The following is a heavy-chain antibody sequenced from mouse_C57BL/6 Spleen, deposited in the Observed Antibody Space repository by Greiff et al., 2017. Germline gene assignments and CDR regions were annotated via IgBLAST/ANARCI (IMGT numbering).Heavy chain of an antibody. J-gene: IGHJ2*01. CDR1: GYTFTDYE. CDR2: IDPETGGT. Sequence: QVQLQQSGAELVRPGASVTLSCKASGYTFTDYEMHWVKQTPVHGLEWIGAIDPETGGTGYNQKFKGKAILTADKSSSTAYMELRSLTSEDSAVYYCTRYYGSSPYYFDYWGQGTTLTVSS. V-gene: IGHV1-15*01. CDR3: TRYYGSSPYYFDY. D-gene: IGHD1-1*01.